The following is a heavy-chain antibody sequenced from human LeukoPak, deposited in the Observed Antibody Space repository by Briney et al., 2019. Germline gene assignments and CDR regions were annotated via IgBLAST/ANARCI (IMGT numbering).Heavy chain of an antibody. V-gene: IGHV4-39*07. CDR3: AGIAAAGTGY. Sequence: SETLSLTCTVSGGSISSSSYYWGWIRQPPGKGLEWIGSIYYSGSTYYNPSLKSRVTISVGTSKNQFSLKLSSVTAADTAVYYCAGIAAAGTGYWGQGTLVTVSS. D-gene: IGHD6-13*01. J-gene: IGHJ4*02. CDR1: GGSISSSSYY. CDR2: IYYSGST.